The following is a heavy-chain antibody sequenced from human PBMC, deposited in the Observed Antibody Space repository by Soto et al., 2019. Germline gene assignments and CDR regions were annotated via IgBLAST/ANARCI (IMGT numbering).Heavy chain of an antibody. Sequence: QVQLVQSGAEVQKPGSSVKVSCKASGGTFSSYAISWVRQAPGQGLEWMGGIIPIFGTTNYAQKFQGRVTITSDECTSTAYMELRSLRSEDAAVYYCARGSVYYYCSGGIWYSGTQYYYYGMDVWGQGTTVTVS. CDR3: ARGSVYYYCSGGIWYSGTQYYYYGMDV. CDR2: IIPIFGTT. D-gene: IGHD2-15*01. CDR1: GGTFSSYA. V-gene: IGHV1-69*01. J-gene: IGHJ6*02.